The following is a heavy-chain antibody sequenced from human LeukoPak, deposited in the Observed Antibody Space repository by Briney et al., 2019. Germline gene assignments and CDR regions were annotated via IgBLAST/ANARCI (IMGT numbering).Heavy chain of an antibody. D-gene: IGHD6-13*01. V-gene: IGHV1-2*02. J-gene: IGHJ4*02. CDR2: INPNSGGT. CDR3: ALVWSSSWYGNFDY. Sequence: ASVKVSCKASGYTFTGYYMHWVRHAPGQGLEWMGWINPNSGGTNYAQKFQGRVTMTRDTSISTAYMELSRLRSDDTAVYYCALVWSSSWYGNFDYWGQGTLVTVSS. CDR1: GYTFTGYY.